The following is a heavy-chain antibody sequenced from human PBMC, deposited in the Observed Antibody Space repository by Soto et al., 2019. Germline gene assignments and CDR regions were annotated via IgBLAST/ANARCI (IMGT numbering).Heavy chain of an antibody. CDR3: ASGVGGLGGSSGWPDYAFDV. D-gene: IGHD6-19*01. J-gene: IGHJ3*01. Sequence: QVQLVQSGAAVRKPGSSVNVSCKASGGTFTKYAITWVRQAPRQGLEWMGGIVPLPGTKNYAQKFRGRVTISADESTSTAYLELSSLRSDETAVYYCASGVGGLGGSSGWPDYAFDVWGQGTMVIVSS. CDR2: IVPLPGTK. V-gene: IGHV1-69*01. CDR1: GGTFTKYA.